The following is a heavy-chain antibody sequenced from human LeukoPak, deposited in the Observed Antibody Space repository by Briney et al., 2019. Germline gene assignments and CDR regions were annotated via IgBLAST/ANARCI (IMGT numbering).Heavy chain of an antibody. CDR2: IYCSGST. J-gene: IGHJ5*02. CDR1: GGSISSYY. Sequence: PSETLSLTCTVSGGSISSYYWSWIRQPPGKGPEWIGYIYCSGSTNYNPSLKSRVTISVDTSKNQFSLKLSSVTAADTAVYYCARSPGYDFWSGYYGGRYNWFDPWGQGTLVTVSS. V-gene: IGHV4-59*01. D-gene: IGHD3-3*01. CDR3: ARSPGYDFWSGYYGGRYNWFDP.